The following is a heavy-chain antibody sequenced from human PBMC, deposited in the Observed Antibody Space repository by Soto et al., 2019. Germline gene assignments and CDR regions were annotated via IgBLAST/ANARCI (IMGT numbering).Heavy chain of an antibody. Sequence: PGGSLRLSCAASGFTFSSYSMNWARQAPGKGLEWVSYISSSSSTIYYADSVKGRFTISRDNSKNTLYLQMNSLRAEDTAVYYCAKDYSGSLTFDYWGQGTLVTVS. V-gene: IGHV3-48*01. CDR3: AKDYSGSLTFDY. CDR1: GFTFSSYS. J-gene: IGHJ4*02. CDR2: ISSSSSTI. D-gene: IGHD5-12*01.